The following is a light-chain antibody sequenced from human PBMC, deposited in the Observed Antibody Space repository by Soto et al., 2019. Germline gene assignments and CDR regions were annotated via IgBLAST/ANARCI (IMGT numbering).Light chain of an antibody. V-gene: IGKV3-20*01. CDR1: QSVSSSY. J-gene: IGKJ1*01. CDR3: QQYGTSRWT. CDR2: GAS. Sequence: EIVLTQSPGTLSLSPGERATLSCRASQSVSSSYLAWYQQRPGQAPRLVIYGASSRATGIPDRFSGSGSGTDFTLTNSRLEPEDFAVYYCQQYGTSRWTFGQGTKVEIK.